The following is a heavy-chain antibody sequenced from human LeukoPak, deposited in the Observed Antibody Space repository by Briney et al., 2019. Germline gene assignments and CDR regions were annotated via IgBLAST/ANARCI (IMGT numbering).Heavy chain of an antibody. J-gene: IGHJ4*02. CDR3: AGQDYGFEH. CDR2: ISSTSSII. Sequence: GGSLRLSCAASTFTFSSYTMNWGRQAPGKGLERVSYISSTSSIIYYADSVKGRFTISRDNAKNSLYLQMNSLTDEDTAVYYCAGQDYGFEHWGQGTLVTVSS. CDR1: TFTFSSYT. V-gene: IGHV3-48*02. D-gene: IGHD4-17*01.